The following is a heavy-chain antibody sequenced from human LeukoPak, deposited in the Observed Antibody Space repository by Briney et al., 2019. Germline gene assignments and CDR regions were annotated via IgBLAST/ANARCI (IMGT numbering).Heavy chain of an antibody. D-gene: IGHD4-11*01. CDR1: GGSISSYY. J-gene: IGHJ4*02. CDR2: IYNSGST. CDR3: ARAPDYLNYFDY. Sequence: SETLSLTCTVSGGSISSYYWNWIRQPPGKGLEWIGYIYNSGSTNYNPSLKSRVTISVDTSKNQFSLKLSSVTAADTAVYYCARAPDYLNYFDYWSQGTAVTVSS. V-gene: IGHV4-59*01.